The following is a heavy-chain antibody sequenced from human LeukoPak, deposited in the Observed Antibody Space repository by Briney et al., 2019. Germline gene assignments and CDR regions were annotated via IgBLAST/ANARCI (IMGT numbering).Heavy chain of an antibody. Sequence: SETLSLTCTVSGGSINSSSYYWGWIRQPPGKGLEWIGSIYYSGSTYYNPSLKSRVTISVDTSKNQFSLKLSSVTAADTAVYYCARVVYSYGYSDYWGQGTLVTVSS. CDR3: ARVVYSYGYSDY. CDR1: GGSINSSSYY. D-gene: IGHD5-18*01. V-gene: IGHV4-39*07. J-gene: IGHJ4*02. CDR2: IYYSGST.